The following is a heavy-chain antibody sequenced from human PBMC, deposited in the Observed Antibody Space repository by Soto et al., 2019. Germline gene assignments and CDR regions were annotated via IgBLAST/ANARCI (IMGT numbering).Heavy chain of an antibody. CDR2: IKSKTDGGTT. CDR1: GFTFSNAW. D-gene: IGHD6-6*01. CDR3: TTKYSSSPSYYYYGMDV. Sequence: GGSLRLSCAASGFTFSNAWMSWVRQAPGKGLEWVGRIKSKTDGGTTDYAAPVKGRFTISRDDSKNTLYLQMNSLKTEDTAVYYCTTKYSSSPSYYYYGMDVWGQGTTVTVSS. V-gene: IGHV3-15*01. J-gene: IGHJ6*02.